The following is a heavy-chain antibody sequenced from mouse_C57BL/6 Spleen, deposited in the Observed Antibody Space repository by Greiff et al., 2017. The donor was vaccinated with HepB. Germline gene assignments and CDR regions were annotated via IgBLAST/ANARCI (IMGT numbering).Heavy chain of an antibody. CDR2: IDPSDSET. D-gene: IGHD2-3*01. Sequence: QVQLQQPGAELVRPGSSVKLSCKASGYTFTSYWMHWVKQRPIQGLEWIGNIDPSDSETHYNQKFKDKATLTVDKSSSTAYMQLSSLTSEDSAVYYCARPGYDYAMDYWGQGTSVTVSS. CDR1: GYTFTSYW. J-gene: IGHJ4*01. V-gene: IGHV1-52*01. CDR3: ARPGYDYAMDY.